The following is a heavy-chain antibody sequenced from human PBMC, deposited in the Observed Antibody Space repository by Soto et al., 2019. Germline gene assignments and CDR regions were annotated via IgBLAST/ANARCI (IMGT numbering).Heavy chain of an antibody. CDR3: AIQRGLPIIAAAGYYYYMDV. CDR2: IIPILGIA. D-gene: IGHD6-13*01. V-gene: IGHV1-69*02. J-gene: IGHJ6*03. Sequence: GASVKVSCKASGGTFSSYTISWVRQAPGQGLEWKGRIIPILGIANYAQKFQGRVTITADKSTSTAFMELSSLRSEDTAVYYFAIQRGLPIIAAAGYYYYMDVWGKGTTVTVSS. CDR1: GGTFSSYT.